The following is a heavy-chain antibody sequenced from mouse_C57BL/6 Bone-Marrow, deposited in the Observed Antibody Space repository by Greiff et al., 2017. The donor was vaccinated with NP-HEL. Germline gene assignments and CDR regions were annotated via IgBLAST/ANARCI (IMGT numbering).Heavy chain of an antibody. CDR2: INYDGSST. CDR1: GFTFSDYY. V-gene: IGHV5-16*01. CDR3: ARDIYYYGSSYVGWYFDV. J-gene: IGHJ1*03. D-gene: IGHD1-1*01. Sequence: EVQRVESEGGLVQPGSSMKLSCTASGFTFSDYYMAWVRQVPEKGLEWVANINYDGSSTYYLDSLKSRFIISRDNAKNILYLQMSSLKSEDTATYYCARDIYYYGSSYVGWYFDVWGTGTTVTVSS.